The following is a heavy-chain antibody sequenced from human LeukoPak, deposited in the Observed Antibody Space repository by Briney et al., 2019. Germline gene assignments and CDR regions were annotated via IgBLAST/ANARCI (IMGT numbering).Heavy chain of an antibody. CDR1: GITFINYA. CDR3: AIPPDFYDSSGYLTPNL. D-gene: IGHD3-22*01. J-gene: IGHJ5*02. V-gene: IGHV3-23*01. Sequence: GGSLRLSCAASGITFINYAMSWVRQAPGKGLEWVSTISGSGANTYYAESVKGRFTISRDNAKNTLYLQVNSLRAEGTAVYYCAIPPDFYDSSGYLTPNLWGQGTLVTVSS. CDR2: ISGSGANT.